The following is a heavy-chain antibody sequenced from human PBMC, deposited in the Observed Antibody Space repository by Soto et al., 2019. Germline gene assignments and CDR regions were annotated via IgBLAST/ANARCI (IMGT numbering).Heavy chain of an antibody. CDR3: AREIYDDYDSSGFDH. CDR2: IKSKRDGGTT. CDR1: GFDFSNGW. Sequence: PGGSLRLSCAASGFDFSNGWMSWVRQAPGKGLEWVGRIKSKRDGGTTDYAAPVKGRFTISRDDSKNMLFLQMDSLKIEDTAVYYCAREIYDDYDSSGFDHWGQGTLVTVSS. V-gene: IGHV3-15*05. J-gene: IGHJ4*02. D-gene: IGHD3-22*01.